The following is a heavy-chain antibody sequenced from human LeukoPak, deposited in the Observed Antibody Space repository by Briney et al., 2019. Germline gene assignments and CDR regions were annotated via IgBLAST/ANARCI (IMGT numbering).Heavy chain of an antibody. V-gene: IGHV3-23*01. CDR1: GFTLGGNA. D-gene: IGHD7-27*01. CDR2: VGGDDRT. Sequence: GGSLRLSCAASGFTLGGNAMSWVRQAPGRGLEWVSGVGGDDRTHYADSVRGRFTISRDNSMNTVSLDMNSLRVDDTAFYYCVRGNWGSVASDYWGQGTLVTVSS. J-gene: IGHJ4*02. CDR3: VRGNWGSVASDY.